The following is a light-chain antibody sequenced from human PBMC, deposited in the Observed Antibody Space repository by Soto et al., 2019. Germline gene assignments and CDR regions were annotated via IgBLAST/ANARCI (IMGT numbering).Light chain of an antibody. CDR1: SSDVGGYNY. J-gene: IGLJ3*02. V-gene: IGLV2-11*01. CDR2: DVN. Sequence: QSALTQPRSVSGSPGQSVTISCTGTSSDVGGYNYVSWYQQHPGKAPKFMIFDVNERPSGVPDRFSGSKSGNTASLTISGLQAEDEADYYCCSYAGSYSWVFGGGTKLTVL. CDR3: CSYAGSYSWV.